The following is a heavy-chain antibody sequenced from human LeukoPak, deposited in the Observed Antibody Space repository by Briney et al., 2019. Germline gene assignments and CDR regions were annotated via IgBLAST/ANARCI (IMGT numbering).Heavy chain of an antibody. J-gene: IGHJ6*03. Sequence: PGGSLRLSCAASGFTFSSYSTNWVRQAPGKGLEWVSSISSSSSYIYYADSVKGRFTISRDNAKNSLYLQMNSLRAEDTAVYYCARDEGTYDFWSGSDYYYMDVWGKGTTVTVSS. D-gene: IGHD3-3*01. CDR1: GFTFSSYS. CDR2: ISSSSSYI. CDR3: ARDEGTYDFWSGSDYYYMDV. V-gene: IGHV3-21*01.